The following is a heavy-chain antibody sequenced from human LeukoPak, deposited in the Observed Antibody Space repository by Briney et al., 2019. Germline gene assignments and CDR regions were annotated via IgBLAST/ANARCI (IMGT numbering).Heavy chain of an antibody. V-gene: IGHV1-24*01. CDR1: GYTLTELS. Sequence: ASVKVSCKVSGYTLTELSMHWVRKAPGKGLEWMGGFDPEDGETIYAQKFQGRVTMTEDTSTDTAYMELSSLRSEDTAVYYCATVASRVWFSFDYWGQGTLVTVSS. J-gene: IGHJ4*02. D-gene: IGHD3-10*01. CDR2: FDPEDGET. CDR3: ATVASRVWFSFDY.